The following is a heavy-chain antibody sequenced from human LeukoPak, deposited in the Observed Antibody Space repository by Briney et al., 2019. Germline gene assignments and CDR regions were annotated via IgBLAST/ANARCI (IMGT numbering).Heavy chain of an antibody. CDR1: GFTFSSYS. Sequence: GGSLRLSCAASGFTFSSYSMNWVRQAPGKGLEWVSSISSSSSYIYYADSVKGRFTISRDNAKNSLYLQMNSLRAEDTAVYYCARGGIAARPLGYFDLWGRGTLVTVSS. J-gene: IGHJ2*01. D-gene: IGHD6-6*01. CDR2: ISSSSSYI. V-gene: IGHV3-21*01. CDR3: ARGGIAARPLGYFDL.